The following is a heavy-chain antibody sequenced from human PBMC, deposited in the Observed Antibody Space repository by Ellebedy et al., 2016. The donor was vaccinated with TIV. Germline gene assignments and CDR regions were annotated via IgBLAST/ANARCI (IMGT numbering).Heavy chain of an antibody. CDR2: IYYSGST. CDR3: ARAGSYGNWYFDL. V-gene: IGHV4-59*01. J-gene: IGHJ2*01. D-gene: IGHD1-26*01. CDR1: GGSISSYY. Sequence: SETLSLTXTVSGGSISSYYWSWIRQPPGKGLEWIGYIYYSGSTNYNPSLKSRVTISVDTSKNQFSLKLSSVTAADTAVYYCARAGSYGNWYFDLWGRGTLVTVSS.